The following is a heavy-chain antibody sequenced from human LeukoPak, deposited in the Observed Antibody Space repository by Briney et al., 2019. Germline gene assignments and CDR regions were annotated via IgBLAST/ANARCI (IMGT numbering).Heavy chain of an antibody. V-gene: IGHV4-4*09. J-gene: IGHJ3*01. CDR3: ASLSAAVHLGAFDL. CDR1: GVSISPYY. CDR2: IHTSGSN. D-gene: IGHD3-3*01. Sequence: SETLSLTCAVSGVSISPYYWDWIRQPPGKGLEWIGYIHTSGSNNQYPSLKSRVTISVDKYKNHFSLRLTSVTDADTAVYYCASLSAAVHLGAFDLWGQGTMVTVSS.